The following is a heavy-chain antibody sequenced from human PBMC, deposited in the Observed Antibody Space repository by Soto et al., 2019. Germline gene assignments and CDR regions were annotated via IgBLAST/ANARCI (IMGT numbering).Heavy chain of an antibody. J-gene: IGHJ4*02. V-gene: IGHV3-21*02. CDR3: VRDGLDYYDTERLYFDK. D-gene: IGHD3-22*01. CDR1: GFNFITYS. CDR2: ISSSAVYI. Sequence: EVQLVESGGGPVRPGGSLRLSCAASGFNFITYSLNWVHQAPGKGLEWVASISSSAVYIDYADSVKGRFTISRDNANNSLYLQMNSLRAEDTATYYCVRDGLDYYDTERLYFDKWGQGTLVTVSS.